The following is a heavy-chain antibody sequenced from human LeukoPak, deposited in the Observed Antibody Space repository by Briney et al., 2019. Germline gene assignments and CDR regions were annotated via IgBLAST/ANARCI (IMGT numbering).Heavy chain of an antibody. CDR1: GVSISSGNFY. CDR2: VYSTGNT. D-gene: IGHD2-2*01. Sequence: SSETLSLTCTVSGVSISSGNFYWSWIRQSAGKGLEWIGHVYSTGNTKYNPSLKRRVTMLVDTAKNQFSLNLNSVTAADTAVYFCARRSSSWRGEYWFDPWGQGTLVTVSS. J-gene: IGHJ5*02. V-gene: IGHV4-61*09. CDR3: ARRSSSWRGEYWFDP.